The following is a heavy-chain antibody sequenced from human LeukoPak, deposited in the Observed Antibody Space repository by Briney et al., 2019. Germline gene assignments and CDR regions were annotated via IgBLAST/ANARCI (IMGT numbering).Heavy chain of an antibody. CDR2: IYSGGST. CDR1: GFTVSSNY. V-gene: IGHV3-53*01. Sequence: AGRSLRLSCAASGFTVSSNYMSWVRQAPGKGLEWISIIYSGGSTYYADSVKGRFTISRDTSKNTLYLQMNSLRAEDTAVYYCARDGHDYGPYNYGMDVWGKGTPVTVSS. D-gene: IGHD4-17*01. CDR3: ARDGHDYGPYNYGMDV. J-gene: IGHJ6*04.